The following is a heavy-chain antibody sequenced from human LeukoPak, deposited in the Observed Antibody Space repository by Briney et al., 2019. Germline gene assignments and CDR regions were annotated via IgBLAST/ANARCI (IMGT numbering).Heavy chain of an antibody. CDR2: IKHDGREK. D-gene: IGHD2-2*01. V-gene: IGHV3-7*04. Sequence: GGSLRLSCAASGFTFSSYWMTWVRQAPGKGLEWVANIKHDGREKYSVGSVKGRFTISRDNAKNSLYLQMNSLRAEDTAVYFCARVLVPAAHYYYYGMDVWGQGTTVTVSS. CDR3: ARVLVPAAHYYYYGMDV. CDR1: GFTFSSYW. J-gene: IGHJ6*02.